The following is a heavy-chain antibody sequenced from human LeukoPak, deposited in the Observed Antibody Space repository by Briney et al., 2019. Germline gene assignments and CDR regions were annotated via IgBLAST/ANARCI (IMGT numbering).Heavy chain of an antibody. Sequence: GGSLRLSCAASGFTFSSYAMSWVRQAPGKGLEWVAVIWYDGSNKYYADSVKGRFTISRDNSKNTLYLQMNSLRVEDTAVYYCVRARADYGDNRDWFDPWGQGILVTVSS. V-gene: IGHV3-33*08. D-gene: IGHD4-23*01. J-gene: IGHJ5*02. CDR3: VRARADYGDNRDWFDP. CDR1: GFTFSSYA. CDR2: IWYDGSNK.